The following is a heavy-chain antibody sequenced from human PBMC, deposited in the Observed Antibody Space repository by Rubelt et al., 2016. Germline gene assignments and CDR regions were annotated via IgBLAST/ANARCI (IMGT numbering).Heavy chain of an antibody. CDR2: IYSGGST. D-gene: IGHD3-16*01. J-gene: IGHJ4*02. Sequence: NYMSWVRQAPGKGLEWVSVIYSGGSTYYADSVKGRFTISRDNSKNTLYLQMNSLRAEDTAVYYCARDRLAFKGNYLDYWGQGTLVTVSS. V-gene: IGHV3-53*01. CDR3: ARDRLAFKGNYLDY. CDR1: NY.